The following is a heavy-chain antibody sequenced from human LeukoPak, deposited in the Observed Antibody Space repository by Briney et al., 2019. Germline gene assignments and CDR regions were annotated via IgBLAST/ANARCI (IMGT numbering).Heavy chain of an antibody. CDR3: ARRTNGFGELLFDY. J-gene: IGHJ4*02. CDR1: GGSISSYY. CDR2: IYYSGST. D-gene: IGHD3-10*01. V-gene: IGHV4-59*01. Sequence: PSETLSLXCTVSGGSISSYYWSWIRQPPGKGLEWIGYIYYSGSTNYNPSLKSRVTISVDTSKNQFSLKLSSVTAADTAVYYCARRTNGFGELLFDYWGQGTLVTVSS.